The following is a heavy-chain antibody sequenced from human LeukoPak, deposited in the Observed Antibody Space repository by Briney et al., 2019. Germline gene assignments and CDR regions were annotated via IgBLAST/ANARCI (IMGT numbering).Heavy chain of an antibody. V-gene: IGHV3-30-3*01. Sequence: GRSLRLSCAASGFTFSSYAMHWVRQAPGKGLGWVALISYDGSNKYYADSVRGRFTISRDNSKNTLYLQLNSLRAEDTAVYYCARGDCSSTSCYEGGLHFYYYAMDVWGQGTTVTVSS. D-gene: IGHD2-2*01. CDR3: ARGDCSSTSCYEGGLHFYYYAMDV. J-gene: IGHJ6*02. CDR2: ISYDGSNK. CDR1: GFTFSSYA.